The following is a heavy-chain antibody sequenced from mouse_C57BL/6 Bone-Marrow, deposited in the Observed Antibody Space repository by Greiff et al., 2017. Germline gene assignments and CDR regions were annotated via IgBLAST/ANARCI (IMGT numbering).Heavy chain of an antibody. V-gene: IGHV5-17*01. D-gene: IGHD1-1*01. Sequence: EVMLVESGGGLVKPGGSLKLSCAASGFTFSDYGMHWVRQAPEKGLEWVAYISSGSSTIYYADTVKGRFTISRDNAKNTLFLQMTSLRSEDTAMYYCARPLGSRPWYFDVWGTGTTVTVSS. CDR1: GFTFSDYG. CDR2: ISSGSSTI. J-gene: IGHJ1*03. CDR3: ARPLGSRPWYFDV.